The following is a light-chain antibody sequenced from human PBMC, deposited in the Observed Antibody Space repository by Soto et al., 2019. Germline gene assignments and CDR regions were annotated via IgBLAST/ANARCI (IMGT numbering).Light chain of an antibody. V-gene: IGKV1-39*01. Sequence: DIQMTQSPSSLSASVEDRVTITCRASQSISNHLNWYQQKPGKAPKLLIFAASSLQSGVPSRFSGSRSGPDFTLTISSLQPEDFATYYCQQSYSSPPTFGQGTNVDI. CDR1: QSISNH. CDR2: AAS. J-gene: IGKJ1*01. CDR3: QQSYSSPPT.